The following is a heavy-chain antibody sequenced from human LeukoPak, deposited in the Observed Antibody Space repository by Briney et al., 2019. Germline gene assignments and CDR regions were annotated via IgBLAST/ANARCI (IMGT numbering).Heavy chain of an antibody. Sequence: GGSLRLSCAASGFTFSSYGMHWVRQAPRKGLEWVAFIRYDGSNKYYADSVKGRFTISRDNSKNTLYLQMNSLGAEDTAVYYCAIAYCGGDCPVDYWGQGTLVTVSS. V-gene: IGHV3-30*02. D-gene: IGHD2-21*02. J-gene: IGHJ4*02. CDR1: GFTFSSYG. CDR3: AIAYCGGDCPVDY. CDR2: IRYDGSNK.